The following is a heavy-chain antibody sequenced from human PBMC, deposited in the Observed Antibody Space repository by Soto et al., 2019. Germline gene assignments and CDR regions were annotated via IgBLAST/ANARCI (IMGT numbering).Heavy chain of an antibody. CDR3: AREDDRMRSNYAFDI. CDR1: GGSISSGGYY. V-gene: IGHV4-31*03. J-gene: IGHJ3*02. CDR2: IYYSGST. Sequence: SETLSLTCSVSGGSISSGGYYWSWIRQHSGKGLEWIGYIYYSGSTYYNPSLKSRVTISVDTSKNQFSLKLSSVTAADTAVYYCAREDDRMRSNYAFDIWGQGTMVTVSS. D-gene: IGHD1-26*01.